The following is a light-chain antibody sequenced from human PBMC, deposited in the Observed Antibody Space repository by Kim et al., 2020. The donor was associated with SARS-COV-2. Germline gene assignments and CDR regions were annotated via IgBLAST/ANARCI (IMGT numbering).Light chain of an antibody. CDR2: KAS. CDR1: QSIGSW. Sequence: DIEMTQSPSTLSASVGDTVSVTCRASQSIGSWLAWYQHKPGKVPKLLIYKASSLQTGVPSRFSGSGSGTDFTLTISNLQPDDFATYYCKQYNSYSRAFGKGSKVDIK. V-gene: IGKV1-5*03. J-gene: IGKJ1*01. CDR3: KQYNSYSRA.